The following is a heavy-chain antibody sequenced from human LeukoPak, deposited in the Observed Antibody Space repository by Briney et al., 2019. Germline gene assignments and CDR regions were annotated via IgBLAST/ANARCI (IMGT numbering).Heavy chain of an antibody. D-gene: IGHD3-10*01. J-gene: IGHJ4*02. CDR1: GGSINSGTYY. CDR3: AREGDQHLDGRYYYFDY. CDR2: IYTSGST. V-gene: IGHV4-61*09. Sequence: SQTLSLTCTVSGGSINSGTYYWTWIRQPAGRGLEWIGHIYTSGSTNYNPSLKSRVTISVYTSTNQFSLKLRSVTAADTAVYYCAREGDQHLDGRYYYFDYWGQGTLVTVSS.